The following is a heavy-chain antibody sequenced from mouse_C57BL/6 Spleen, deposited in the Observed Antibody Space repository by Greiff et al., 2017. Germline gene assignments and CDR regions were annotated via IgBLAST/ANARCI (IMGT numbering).Heavy chain of an antibody. D-gene: IGHD1-1*01. CDR2: IYPGDGDT. CDR3: ERTPFTTVVSYYAMDY. J-gene: IGHJ4*01. V-gene: IGHV1-82*01. CDR1: GYAFSSSW. Sequence: QVQLQQSGPELVKPGASVKISCKASGYAFSSSWMNWVKQRPGKGLEWIGRIYPGDGDTNYNGKFKGKATLTADKSSSTAYMQLSSLTSEDSAVYFCERTPFTTVVSYYAMDYWGQGTSVTVSS.